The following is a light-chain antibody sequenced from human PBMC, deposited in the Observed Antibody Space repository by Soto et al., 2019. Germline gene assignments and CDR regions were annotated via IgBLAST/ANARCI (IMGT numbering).Light chain of an antibody. CDR2: DDR. Sequence: SYELTQPPSVSVAPGQTARITCGGSNIGRKSVHWYQQKPGQAPVVVVYDDRDRPSGIPERFSGSNSCNTATLTISRVEDGEEADYYCQLWDSNSDHVVFGGGTKVTVL. J-gene: IGLJ2*01. CDR3: QLWDSNSDHVV. V-gene: IGLV3-21*02. CDR1: NIGRKS.